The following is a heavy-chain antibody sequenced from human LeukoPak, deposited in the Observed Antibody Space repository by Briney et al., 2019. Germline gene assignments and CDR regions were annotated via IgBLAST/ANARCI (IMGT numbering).Heavy chain of an antibody. J-gene: IGHJ4*02. CDR1: GFTFSSYW. D-gene: IGHD1-7*01. V-gene: IGHV3-74*01. CDR3: TRGGTTLDY. Sequence: GGSLRLSCAASGFTFSSYWMHWVRQAPGKGLVWVSRIDTDGSNTAYADSVKGRFTISRDNAKNTLYLQMNSLRAEDTAVYYCTRGGTTLDYWGQGTLVTVSS. CDR2: IDTDGSNT.